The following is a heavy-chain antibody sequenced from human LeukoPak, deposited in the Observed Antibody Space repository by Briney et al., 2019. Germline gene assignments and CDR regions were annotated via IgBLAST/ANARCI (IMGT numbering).Heavy chain of an antibody. Sequence: GGSLRLSCAASGFTVSSNYMTWVRQAPGKGLEWVSILYSGGSTYYADSVKGRLTISRDNAKNSLYLQMNSLRAEDTALYYCAREEFDYWGQGTLVTVSS. V-gene: IGHV3-53*01. CDR1: GFTVSSNY. CDR2: LYSGGST. J-gene: IGHJ4*02. CDR3: AREEFDY.